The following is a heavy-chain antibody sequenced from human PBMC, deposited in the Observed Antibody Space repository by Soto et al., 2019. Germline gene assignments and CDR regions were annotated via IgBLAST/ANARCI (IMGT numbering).Heavy chain of an antibody. D-gene: IGHD4-4*01. V-gene: IGHV3-21*01. J-gene: IGHJ4*02. Sequence: EVQLVESGGGLVKPGGSLRLSCAVSGFAFRSYSVNWVRQAPGKGLEWISSISSSGDTYYTDSLKGRLAISRDNAKNSLYLQITSLRVEDTAVYYCAGVADYTNSNFDFWGQGTLVTVAS. CDR1: GFAFRSYS. CDR3: AGVADYTNSNFDF. CDR2: ISSSGDT.